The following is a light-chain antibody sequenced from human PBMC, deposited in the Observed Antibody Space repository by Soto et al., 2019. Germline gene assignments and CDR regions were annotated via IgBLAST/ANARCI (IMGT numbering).Light chain of an antibody. CDR1: SKDVGGYNF. CDR3: HSYTSAGTLV. V-gene: IGLV2-14*03. J-gene: IGLJ2*01. CDR2: DVS. Sequence: QSALTQPASVSGSPGQSITITCTGTSKDVGGYNFVSWYQHHPDKAPKLIIYDVSERPAGVSDRFSGSKSGNTASLTISGLQAEDEADDYCHSYTSAGTLVFGGGTKLTVL.